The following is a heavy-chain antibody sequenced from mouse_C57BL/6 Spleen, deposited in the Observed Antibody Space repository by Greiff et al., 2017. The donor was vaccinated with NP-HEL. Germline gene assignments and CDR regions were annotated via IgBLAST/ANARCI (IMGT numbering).Heavy chain of an antibody. CDR1: GFNIKNTY. Sequence: EVKLLESVAELVRPGASVKLSCTASGFNIKNTYMHWVKQRPEQGLEWIGRIDPANGNTKYTPKFQGKATITADTSSTTAYLQLSSLTSEDAAIYCCHCGSSSGCAYWGQGTLVTVSA. J-gene: IGHJ3*01. D-gene: IGHD1-1*01. CDR2: IDPANGNT. V-gene: IGHV14-3*01. CDR3: HCGSSSGCAY.